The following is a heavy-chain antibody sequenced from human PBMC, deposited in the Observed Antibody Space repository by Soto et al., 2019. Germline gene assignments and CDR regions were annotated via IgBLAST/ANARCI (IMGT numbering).Heavy chain of an antibody. CDR2: IIPIFGPA. J-gene: IGHJ4*02. Sequence: QVQLVQSGAEVKKPGSSVRVSCKASGGTFSTFAISWVRQAPGQGLEWMGGIIPIFGPANYAQKFQSRVTTTAAKSTSPAYLELSSLRSEDTAVYYRARAAKRYFDDWGQGTLGTVSS. CDR1: GGTFSTFA. CDR3: ARAAKRYFDD. V-gene: IGHV1-69*06. D-gene: IGHD6-25*01.